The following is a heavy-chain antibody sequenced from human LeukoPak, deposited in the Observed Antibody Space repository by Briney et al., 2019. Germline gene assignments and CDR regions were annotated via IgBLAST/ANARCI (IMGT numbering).Heavy chain of an antibody. CDR3: ARVGGATTFYFDY. D-gene: IGHD1-26*01. CDR1: GYTFTGYY. V-gene: IGHV1-2*02. J-gene: IGHJ4*02. CDR2: INPNSGGT. Sequence: GASVTVSCKASGYTFTGYYMHWVRQAPGQGLEWMGWINPNSGGTNYAQKFQGRVTMTRDTSISTAYMELSRLRSDDTAVYYCARVGGATTFYFDYWGQGTLVTVSA.